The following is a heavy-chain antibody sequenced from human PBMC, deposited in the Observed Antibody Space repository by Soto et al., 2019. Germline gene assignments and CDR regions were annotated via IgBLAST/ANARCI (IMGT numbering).Heavy chain of an antibody. CDR1: GFDFKTYG. CDR3: VRTACVINNCSYRGVS. D-gene: IGHD1-20*01. CDR2: IGFDGTNI. V-gene: IGHV3-33*01. Sequence: QGQLVESGGGVVQPGRSLRLSCVASGFDFKTYGMHWVRQAPGKGLEWVAVIGFDGTNIHYSDSVRGRFSISRDNSENTVSLQMNSLRVEDTALYYCVRTACVINNCSYRGVSWGQGTMVTV. J-gene: IGHJ4*02.